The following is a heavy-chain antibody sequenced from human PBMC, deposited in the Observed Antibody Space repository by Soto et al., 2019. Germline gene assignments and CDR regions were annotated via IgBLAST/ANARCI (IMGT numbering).Heavy chain of an antibody. D-gene: IGHD3-9*01. Sequence: QVQLVQSGAEVKKPGASVKVSCKASGYTFTSYDITWVRQATGQGLEWMGWMNPNSGNTGYAQKFQGRVTMTRNTSIGTAYMELSSLRSEDTAVYYCARSYDILTGYYHLFYYYYYGMDVWGQGTTVTVSS. J-gene: IGHJ6*02. V-gene: IGHV1-8*01. CDR1: GYTFTSYD. CDR3: ARSYDILTGYYHLFYYYYYGMDV. CDR2: MNPNSGNT.